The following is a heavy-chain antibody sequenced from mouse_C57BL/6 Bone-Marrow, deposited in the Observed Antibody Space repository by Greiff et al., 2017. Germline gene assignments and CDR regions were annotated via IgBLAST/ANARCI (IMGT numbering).Heavy chain of an antibody. Sequence: QVQLKESGAELARPGASVKLSCKASGYTFTSYGISWVKQRTGQGLEWIGEIYPRSGNTYYNEKFKGKATLTADKSSSTAYMELRSLTSEDSAVYVCAREYYGSSPWYFDVWGTGTTVTVSS. D-gene: IGHD1-1*01. CDR3: AREYYGSSPWYFDV. CDR1: GYTFTSYG. CDR2: IYPRSGNT. V-gene: IGHV1-81*01. J-gene: IGHJ1*03.